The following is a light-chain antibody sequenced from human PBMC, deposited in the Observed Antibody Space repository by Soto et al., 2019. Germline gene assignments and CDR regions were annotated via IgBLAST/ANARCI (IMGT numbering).Light chain of an antibody. Sequence: EIVMTQSPATLSESPGERATLSCRASQSVSSNLAWYQQKRGQAPRLLIYGTSTRATGNPARFSGSGSETEFTLSISSLQSEDFAVYYCQQYNKWPLTFGGGTKVEI. CDR3: QQYNKWPLT. V-gene: IGKV3-15*01. CDR1: QSVSSN. CDR2: GTS. J-gene: IGKJ4*01.